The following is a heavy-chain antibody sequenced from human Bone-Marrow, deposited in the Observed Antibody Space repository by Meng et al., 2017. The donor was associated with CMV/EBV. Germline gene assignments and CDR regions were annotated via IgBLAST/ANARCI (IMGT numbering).Heavy chain of an antibody. D-gene: IGHD3-16*01. CDR3: TKDDNGYTGEGGY. CDR1: GFTFSSYS. J-gene: IGHJ4*02. CDR2: IYPDGSTT. Sequence: GESLKISCAASGFTFSSYSINWVRQAPGKGLEWVSVIYPDGSTTFYADSVKGRFTTLRANSKNTLYLQMNSLRDGDTAVYYCTKDDNGYTGEGGYWGQGTLVTVSS. V-gene: IGHV3-23*03.